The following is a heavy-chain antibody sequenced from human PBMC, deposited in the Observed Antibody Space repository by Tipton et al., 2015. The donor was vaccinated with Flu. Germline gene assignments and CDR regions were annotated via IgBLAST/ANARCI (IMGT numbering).Heavy chain of an antibody. CDR1: GGSISSYY. V-gene: IGHV4-59*01. CDR3: ARDYYGSGYDAFDI. CDR2: IYYSGST. D-gene: IGHD3-10*01. Sequence: TLSLTCTVSGGSISSYYWSWIRQPPGKGLEWIGYIYYSGSTNYNPSLKSRVTISVDTSKNQFSLKLSSVTAADTAVYYCARDYYGSGYDAFDIWGQGTMVTV. J-gene: IGHJ3*02.